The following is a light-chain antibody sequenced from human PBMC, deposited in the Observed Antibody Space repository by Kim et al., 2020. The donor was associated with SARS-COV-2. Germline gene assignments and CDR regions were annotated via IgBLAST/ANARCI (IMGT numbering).Light chain of an antibody. CDR3: QKYNSAPWT. J-gene: IGKJ1*01. CDR2: GAS. V-gene: IGKV1-27*01. Sequence: DIQMTQSPSSLSASVGDRVTITCRASQDIANSLAWYQQKPGTVPKVLIYGASTLQSGVPSRFSGSGSGTEFTLTIDSLQTEDVATYYCQKYNSAPWTFGPGTKVDIK. CDR1: QDIANS.